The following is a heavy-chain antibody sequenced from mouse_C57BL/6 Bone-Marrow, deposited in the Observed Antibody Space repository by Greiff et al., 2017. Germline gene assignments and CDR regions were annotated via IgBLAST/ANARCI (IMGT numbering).Heavy chain of an antibody. CDR1: GYTFTSYG. CDR2: IYPRSGNT. V-gene: IGHV1-81*01. J-gene: IGHJ2*01. CDR3: ARFGYYGSSDYYFDY. D-gene: IGHD1-1*01. Sequence: QVQLQQSGAELARPGASVKLSCKASGYTFTSYGISWVKQRTGQGLEWIGEIYPRSGNTYYNEKFKGKATLTADKSSSTAYMELRSLTSEDSAVYFCARFGYYGSSDYYFDYWGQGTTLTVSS.